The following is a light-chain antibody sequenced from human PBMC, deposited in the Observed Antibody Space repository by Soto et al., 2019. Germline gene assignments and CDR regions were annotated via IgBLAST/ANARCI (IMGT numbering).Light chain of an antibody. J-gene: IGKJ2*01. Sequence: EIVLTQSPGTLSLSPGERATLSCRASQSVSSSYLAWYQQKPGQAPRLLMYGALSRATGIPDRFSGSGSGTDFTLTISRLEPEDFAVYYCQQYISSPYTFGQGTKLEIK. V-gene: IGKV3-20*01. CDR3: QQYISSPYT. CDR1: QSVSSSY. CDR2: GAL.